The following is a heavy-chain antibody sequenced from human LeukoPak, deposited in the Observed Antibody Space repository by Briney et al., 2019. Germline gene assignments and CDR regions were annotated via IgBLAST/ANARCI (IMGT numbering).Heavy chain of an antibody. V-gene: IGHV3-21*01. D-gene: IGHD3-10*01. J-gene: IGHJ6*04. CDR2: ISSSSSYI. Sequence: GGSLRLSCAASGFTFGSYSMNWVRQAPGKGLEWVSSISSSSSYIYYADSVKGRFTISRDNAKNSLYLQMNSLRAEDTALYYCARNLVNGSGSYYSDLHSYYYGMDVWSKGTTVTAS. CDR1: GFTFGSYS. CDR3: ARNLVNGSGSYYSDLHSYYYGMDV.